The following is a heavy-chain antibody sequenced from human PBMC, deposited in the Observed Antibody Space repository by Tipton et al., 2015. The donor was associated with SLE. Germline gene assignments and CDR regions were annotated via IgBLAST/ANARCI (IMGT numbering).Heavy chain of an antibody. CDR3: ASGWELSFDY. CDR1: GFTFSSYA. V-gene: IGHV3-23*03. Sequence: SLRLSCAASGFTFSSYAMSWVRQAPGKGLEWVSVIYSGGSSTYYADSVKGRFTISRDNSKNTLYLQMNSLRAEDTAVYYCASGWELSFDYWGQGTLVTVSS. J-gene: IGHJ4*02. D-gene: IGHD1-26*01. CDR2: IYSGGSST.